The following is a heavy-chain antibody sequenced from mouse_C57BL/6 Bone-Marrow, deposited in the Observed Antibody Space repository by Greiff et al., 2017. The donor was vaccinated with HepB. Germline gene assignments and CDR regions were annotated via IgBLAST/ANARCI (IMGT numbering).Heavy chain of an antibody. V-gene: IGHV5-4*03. CDR1: GFTFSSYA. J-gene: IGHJ3*01. D-gene: IGHD2-4*01. CDR3: AKDYDYPAWFAY. Sequence: EVKLVESGGGLVKPGGSLKLSCAASGFTFSSYAMSWVRQTPEKRLEWVATISDGGSYTYYPDNVKGRFTISRDNAKNNLYLQMSHLKSEDTAMYYCAKDYDYPAWFAYWGQGTLVTVSA. CDR2: ISDGGSYT.